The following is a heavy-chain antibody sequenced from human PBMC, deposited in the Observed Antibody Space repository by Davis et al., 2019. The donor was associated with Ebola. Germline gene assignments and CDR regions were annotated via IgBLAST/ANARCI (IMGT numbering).Heavy chain of an antibody. CDR1: GGSFSGYY. Sequence: MPSETLSLTCAVYGGSFSGYYWSWIRQPPGKGLEWIGEINHSGSTNYNPSLKSRVTISVDTSKNQFSLKLSSVTAADTAVYYCARDTGQQLDGYYYGMDVWGQGTTVTVSS. CDR2: INHSGST. V-gene: IGHV4-34*01. D-gene: IGHD6-13*01. J-gene: IGHJ6*02. CDR3: ARDTGQQLDGYYYGMDV.